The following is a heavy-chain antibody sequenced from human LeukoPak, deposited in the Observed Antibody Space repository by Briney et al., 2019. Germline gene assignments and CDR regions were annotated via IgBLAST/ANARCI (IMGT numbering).Heavy chain of an antibody. CDR1: GASISSGSYY. V-gene: IGHV4-61*02. CDR3: ARDDGFGELYAFDI. Sequence: PSQTLSLTCTVSGASISSGSYYWSWIRQPAGKGLEWIGRVYTSGSTNYNPSLKSRVNISLDTPKNQFSLKLISVTAADTAVYYCARDDGFGELYAFDIWGQGTMVTVSS. D-gene: IGHD3-10*01. J-gene: IGHJ3*02. CDR2: VYTSGST.